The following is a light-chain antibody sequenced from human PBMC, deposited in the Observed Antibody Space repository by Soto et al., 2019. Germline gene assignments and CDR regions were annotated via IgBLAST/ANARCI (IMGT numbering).Light chain of an antibody. Sequence: DIQMTQSPSTLSASVGDRVTITCRASQSISSWLAWYQQKRGKAPKLLIYKASSLESGVPSRFSGSGSGTEFAVTISSLQPDDFATYYCQQCNSYSRTFGQGTKVEIK. CDR1: QSISSW. V-gene: IGKV1-5*03. CDR3: QQCNSYSRT. CDR2: KAS. J-gene: IGKJ1*01.